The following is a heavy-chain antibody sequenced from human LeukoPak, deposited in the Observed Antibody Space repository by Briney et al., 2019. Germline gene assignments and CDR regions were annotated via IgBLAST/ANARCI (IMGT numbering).Heavy chain of an antibody. CDR1: GFTFSGYF. J-gene: IGHJ3*02. D-gene: IGHD4-17*01. CDR2: ISSSGTTI. V-gene: IGHV3-11*01. Sequence: GGSLRLSCEASGFTFSGYFMTWIHQAPGKGLEWLSFISSSGTTIYYADSVKGRFTISRDNTKNSLYLQMHSLRAEDTAVYYCARPPYGDYASAFDIWGQGTMVTVSS. CDR3: ARPPYGDYASAFDI.